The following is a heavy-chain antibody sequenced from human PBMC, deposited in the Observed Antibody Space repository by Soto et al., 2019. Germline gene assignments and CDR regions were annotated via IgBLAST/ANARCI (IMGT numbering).Heavy chain of an antibody. CDR3: ARGINNYYDSSGYYPDY. Sequence: EVQLVESGGGLVQPGGSLRLSCAASGFTFSSYSMNWVRQAPGKGLEWVSYISSSSSTIYYADSVKGRFTISRDNAKNSLYLQMNSLRDEDTAVYYCARGINNYYDSSGYYPDYWGQGTLVTVSS. CDR2: ISSSSSTI. V-gene: IGHV3-48*02. J-gene: IGHJ4*02. CDR1: GFTFSSYS. D-gene: IGHD3-22*01.